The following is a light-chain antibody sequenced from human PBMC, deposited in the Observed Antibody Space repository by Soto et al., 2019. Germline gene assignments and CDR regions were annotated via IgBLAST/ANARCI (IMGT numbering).Light chain of an antibody. CDR3: QQYGSSLWT. CDR2: ATS. Sequence: EIVLTQSPGTLSLSPGERASLSCRASQSVSSTYLAWYQQKPGQALRLLIYATSTRTTGIPDRFSGSGSGTDFTLTISRLEPEDFAVYYCQQYGSSLWTFGQGTKVEIK. CDR1: QSVSSTY. J-gene: IGKJ1*01. V-gene: IGKV3-20*01.